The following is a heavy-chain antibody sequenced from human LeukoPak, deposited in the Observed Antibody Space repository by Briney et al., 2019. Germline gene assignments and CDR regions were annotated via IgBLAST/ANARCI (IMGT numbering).Heavy chain of an antibody. CDR3: ATGPIAVGATHY. D-gene: IGHD1-26*01. J-gene: IGHJ4*02. V-gene: IGHV1-24*01. Sequence: ASVKVSCKASGYTLTELSMHWVRQAPGKGLEWMGGFDPEDGETIYAQKFQGRVTMTEDTSTDTAYMELSSLRSEDTAVYYCATGPIAVGATHYWGQGTLVTVSS. CDR1: GYTLTELS. CDR2: FDPEDGET.